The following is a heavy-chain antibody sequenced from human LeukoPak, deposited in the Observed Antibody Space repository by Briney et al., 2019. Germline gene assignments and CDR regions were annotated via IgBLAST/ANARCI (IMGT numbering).Heavy chain of an antibody. D-gene: IGHD3-3*01. J-gene: IGHJ4*02. CDR3: AREILGEFGLDY. V-gene: IGHV3-21*01. CDR2: TSGSSDFI. Sequence: GGSLRLSCAASGFTFSRYSMNWVRQAPGKGLEWVSSTSGSSDFIYYADSVKGRFTISRDNAKNSLYLQMHSLRAEDTAVYFCAREILGEFGLDYWGQGTLVTVSS. CDR1: GFTFSRYS.